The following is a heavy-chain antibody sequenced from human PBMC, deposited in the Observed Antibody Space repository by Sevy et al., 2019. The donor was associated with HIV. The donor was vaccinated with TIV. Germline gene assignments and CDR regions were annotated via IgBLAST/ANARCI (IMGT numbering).Heavy chain of an antibody. CDR2: MYYSGST. Sequence: SESLSLTCTVSGGSISPYYWNWIRQPPGKGLEWIGYMYYSGSTKYNHSFKSRVTISIDTSKKQFSVKLTSVTAADTAVYYSARGGGLTDYGLDVWGQGTTVTVSS. J-gene: IGHJ6*02. V-gene: IGHV4-59*01. D-gene: IGHD3-16*01. CDR3: ARGGGLTDYGLDV. CDR1: GGSISPYY.